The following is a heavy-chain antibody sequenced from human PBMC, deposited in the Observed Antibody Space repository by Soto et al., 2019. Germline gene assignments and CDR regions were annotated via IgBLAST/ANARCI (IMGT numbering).Heavy chain of an antibody. Sequence: SETLSLTCAVYGGSFSGYFWSWIRQPPGKGLEWIGEINHSGITNYNPSLKSRVTISVDTSKNQFSLKLSSVTAADTAVYYCAIGQAVVVPGSYSCYGMDVWGQGTTVTV. V-gene: IGHV4-34*01. CDR1: GGSFSGYF. J-gene: IGHJ6*02. CDR2: INHSGIT. D-gene: IGHD2-2*01. CDR3: AIGQAVVVPGSYSCYGMDV.